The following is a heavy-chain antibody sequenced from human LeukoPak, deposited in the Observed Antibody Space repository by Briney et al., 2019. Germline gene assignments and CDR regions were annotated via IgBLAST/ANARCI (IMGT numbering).Heavy chain of an antibody. CDR2: IRSKANSYAT. J-gene: IGHJ5*02. CDR3: TTLGVTMIVVATGWFDP. Sequence: GGSLRLSCAASGFTFSGSAMHWVRQASGKGLEWVGRIRSKANSYATAYAASVKGRFTISRDDSKNTAYLQMNSLKTEDTAVYYCTTLGVTMIVVATGWFDPWGQGTLVTVSS. D-gene: IGHD3-22*01. V-gene: IGHV3-73*01. CDR1: GFTFSGSA.